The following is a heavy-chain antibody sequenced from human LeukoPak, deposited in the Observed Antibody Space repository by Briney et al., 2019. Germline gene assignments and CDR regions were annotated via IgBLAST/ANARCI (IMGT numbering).Heavy chain of an antibody. CDR1: GFTFSDYY. J-gene: IGHJ5*02. D-gene: IGHD3-22*01. Sequence: PGGSLRLSCAASGFTFSDYYMSWIRQAPGKGLEWVSYISSSGSTIYYADSVKGRFTISRDNAKNSLYLQMNSLRAEDTAVYYCAASLQNYYDSSRYGTWGQGTLVTVSS. V-gene: IGHV3-11*04. CDR3: AASLQNYYDSSRYGT. CDR2: ISSSGSTI.